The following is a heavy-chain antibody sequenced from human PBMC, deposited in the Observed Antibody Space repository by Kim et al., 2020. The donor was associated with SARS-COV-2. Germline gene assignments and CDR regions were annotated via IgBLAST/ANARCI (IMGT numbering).Heavy chain of an antibody. CDR2: IYHSGST. D-gene: IGHD6-13*01. CDR3: AREAAAAGYYYGMDV. Sequence: SETLSLTCAVSGGSISSSNWWSWVRQPPGKGLEWIGEIYHSGSTNYNPSLKSRVTISVDKSKNQFSLKLSSVTAADTAVYYCAREAAAAGYYYGMDVWGQGTTVTVSS. J-gene: IGHJ6*02. V-gene: IGHV4-4*02. CDR1: GGSISSSNW.